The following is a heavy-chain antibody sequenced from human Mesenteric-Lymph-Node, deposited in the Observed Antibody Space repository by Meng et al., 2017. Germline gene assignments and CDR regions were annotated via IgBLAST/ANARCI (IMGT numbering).Heavy chain of an antibody. CDR1: GGSVSNANW. Sequence: QVQLQESGPGLMKPSGTLSLTCAVSGGSVSNANWWNWVRQPPGKGLEWIGKIYHSESTNYNPSLKSRVTISIDKSKNEFSLNLISATAADTAVYYCARERWAYDSSGYYPWGQGTLVTVSS. V-gene: IGHV4-4*02. J-gene: IGHJ4*02. D-gene: IGHD3-22*01. CDR3: ARERWAYDSSGYYP. CDR2: IYHSEST.